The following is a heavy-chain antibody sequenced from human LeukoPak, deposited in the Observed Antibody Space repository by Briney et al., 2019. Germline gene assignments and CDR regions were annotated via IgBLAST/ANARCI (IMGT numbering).Heavy chain of an antibody. Sequence: GGSLRLSCAASGFTFSSYWMSWVRQAPGKGLEWVANINQDGSEKYYVASVKGRFSIPRDSARSSLYLQMTALRADETAVYYCARDRALYDSRRGYYYTEDDYWGQGTLVTVSS. D-gene: IGHD3-22*01. CDR2: INQDGSEK. V-gene: IGHV3-7*01. J-gene: IGHJ4*02. CDR1: GFTFSSYW. CDR3: ARDRALYDSRRGYYYTEDDY.